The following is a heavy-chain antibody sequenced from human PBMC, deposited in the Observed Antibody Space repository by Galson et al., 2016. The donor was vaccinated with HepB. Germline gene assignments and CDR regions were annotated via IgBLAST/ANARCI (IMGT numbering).Heavy chain of an antibody. D-gene: IGHD2-2*01. CDR1: GFTFSSYG. CDR2: ISYDGSNK. V-gene: IGHV3-30*18. CDR3: AKDGRIYCSSASCHDHFHY. Sequence: SLRLSCATSGFTFSSYGMHWVRQAPGKGLEWVAFISYDGSNKKYADSVEGRFTISRDNSEKTLYLQTNSLRAEDTAVYYCAKDGRIYCSSASCHDHFHYWGQGTLVTVSS. J-gene: IGHJ4*02.